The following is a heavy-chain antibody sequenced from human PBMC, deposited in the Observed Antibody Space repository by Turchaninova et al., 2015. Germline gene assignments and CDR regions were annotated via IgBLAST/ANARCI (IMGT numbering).Heavy chain of an antibody. CDR1: GFSLSRSGRG. CDR2: IYWDDDQ. D-gene: IGHD6-19*01. CDR3: AHMTPVAGTCWFDP. Sequence: QITLTESGPTLVKPTETLPLTCTFSGFSLSRSGRGVGWVRQPPGKALEWLALIYWDDDQRYSPSLKSRLIITKDTSKNQVVLTMTNMDPVDTATYYCAHMTPVAGTCWFDPWGQGTQVTVSS. V-gene: IGHV2-5*02. J-gene: IGHJ5*02.